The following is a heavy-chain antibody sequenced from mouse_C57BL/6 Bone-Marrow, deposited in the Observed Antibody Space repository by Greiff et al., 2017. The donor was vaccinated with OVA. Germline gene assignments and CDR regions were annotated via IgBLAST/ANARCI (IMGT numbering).Heavy chain of an antibody. D-gene: IGHD2-3*01. J-gene: IGHJ3*01. CDR1: GFTFSDYG. CDR3: ARHGYYVAWFAY. CDR2: ISSGSSTI. Sequence: EVKLVASGGGLVKPGGSLKLSCAASGFTFSDYGMHWVRQAPEKGLEWVAYISSGSSTIYYEDTVKGRFTISRDNAKKTLFLQMTSLRSEDTAMYYCARHGYYVAWFAYWGQGTLVTVSA. V-gene: IGHV5-17*01.